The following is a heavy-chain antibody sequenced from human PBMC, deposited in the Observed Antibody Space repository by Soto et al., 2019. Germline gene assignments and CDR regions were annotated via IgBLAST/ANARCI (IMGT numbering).Heavy chain of an antibody. CDR1: GFTFDDYA. Sequence: GGSLRLSCAASGFTFDDYAMHWVRQAPGKGLEWVSGISWNSGSIGYADSVKGRFTISIDNAKNSMYLQMNSLRVEDTALYYCAKDSASYCSSTICYDAFDIWGQGTMVTVSS. CDR3: AKDSASYCSSTICYDAFDI. V-gene: IGHV3-9*01. CDR2: ISWNSGSI. J-gene: IGHJ3*02. D-gene: IGHD2-2*01.